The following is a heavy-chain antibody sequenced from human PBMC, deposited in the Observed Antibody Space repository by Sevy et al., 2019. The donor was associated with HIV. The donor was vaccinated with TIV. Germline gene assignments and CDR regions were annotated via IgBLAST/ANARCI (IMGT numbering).Heavy chain of an antibody. CDR2: ISYDGSNK. V-gene: IGHV3-30-3*01. CDR3: ARDEYENGDYWY. D-gene: IGHD4-17*01. Sequence: GGSLRLSCAASGFTFSSYAMHWVRQAPGKGLEWVAVISYDGSNKYYADSVKGRFTISRDNSKNTLYLQMNSLRAEDTAVYYCARDEYENGDYWYWGQGTLVTVSS. CDR1: GFTFSSYA. J-gene: IGHJ4*02.